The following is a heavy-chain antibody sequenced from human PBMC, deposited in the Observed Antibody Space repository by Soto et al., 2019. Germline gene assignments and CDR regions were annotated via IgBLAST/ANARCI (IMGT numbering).Heavy chain of an antibody. CDR2: IIPMFNTT. V-gene: IGHV1-69*06. Sequence: QVQLVQSGTEVKKPGSSVKVSCKAAGGTFSSYAISWVRQAPGQGLEWMGGIIPMFNTTNYAQRFQGRVKITADKSTSTAYMELNSLRSEDTAVYYCARDKAMATITEVVYWGQGTLVTVSA. D-gene: IGHD5-12*01. CDR3: ARDKAMATITEVVY. J-gene: IGHJ4*02. CDR1: GGTFSSYA.